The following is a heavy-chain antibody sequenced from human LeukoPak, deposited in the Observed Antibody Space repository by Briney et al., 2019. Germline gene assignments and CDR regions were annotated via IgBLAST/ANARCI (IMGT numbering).Heavy chain of an antibody. Sequence: GRSLRLSCAASGFTFSSYGMHWVRQAPGKGLEWVAVISYDGSNKYYADSVKGRFTISRDNSKNTLYLQMISLRAEDTAVYYCAKGSRIVVVVAADYWGQGTLVTVSS. CDR1: GFTFSSYG. J-gene: IGHJ4*02. D-gene: IGHD2-15*01. V-gene: IGHV3-30*18. CDR2: ISYDGSNK. CDR3: AKGSRIVVVVAADY.